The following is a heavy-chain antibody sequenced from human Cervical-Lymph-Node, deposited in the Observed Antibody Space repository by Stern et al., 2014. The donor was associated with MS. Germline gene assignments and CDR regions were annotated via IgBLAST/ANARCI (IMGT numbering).Heavy chain of an antibody. Sequence: QVQLQESGPGLVKPSQTVSLTCTVSGASVSSSGYYWSWIRQHPGKGLECIGYIYYTGSTYYNPSLKSRVTISLDTSKNRFSLRLSSVTAADTAVYFCARGATINDFDFWGQGTLVTVSS. D-gene: IGHD5-12*01. V-gene: IGHV4-31*03. CDR2: IYYTGST. J-gene: IGHJ4*02. CDR1: GASVSSSGYY. CDR3: ARGATINDFDF.